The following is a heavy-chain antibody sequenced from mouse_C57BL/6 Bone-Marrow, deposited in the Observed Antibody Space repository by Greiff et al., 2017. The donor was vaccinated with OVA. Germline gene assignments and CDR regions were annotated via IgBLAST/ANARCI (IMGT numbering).Heavy chain of an antibody. J-gene: IGHJ1*03. V-gene: IGHV1-55*01. CDR3: ARPLRGVFDV. Sequence: VKLQQPGAELVKPGASVKMSCKASGYTFTSYWITWVKQRPGQGLEWIGDIYPGSGSTNYNEKFKSKATLTVDTSSSTAYMQLSSLTSEDSAVYYCARPLRGVFDVWGTGTTVTVSS. D-gene: IGHD1-1*01. CDR1: GYTFTSYW. CDR2: IYPGSGST.